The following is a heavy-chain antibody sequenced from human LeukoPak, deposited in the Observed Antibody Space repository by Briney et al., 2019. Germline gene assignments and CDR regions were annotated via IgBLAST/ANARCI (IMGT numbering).Heavy chain of an antibody. CDR3: ARPFWSGTGDY. J-gene: IGHJ4*02. D-gene: IGHD3-3*01. Sequence: GGSLRLSCAASGFTFSSYSMNWVRQAPGKGLEWVSSISGSSSHIYYADSVKGRFTISRDNAKNLVYLQMSSLRAEDTAVYYCARPFWSGTGDYWGQGTLVTVSS. V-gene: IGHV3-21*06. CDR2: ISGSSSHI. CDR1: GFTFSSYS.